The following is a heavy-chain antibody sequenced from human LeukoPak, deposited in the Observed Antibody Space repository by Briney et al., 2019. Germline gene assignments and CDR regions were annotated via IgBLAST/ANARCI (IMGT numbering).Heavy chain of an antibody. CDR3: ARILTGYDAFDY. D-gene: IGHD3-9*01. V-gene: IGHV3-21*01. J-gene: IGHJ4*02. CDR2: ISSRSSYI. CDR1: GFTFSSYS. Sequence: GGSLRLSCAASGFTFSSYSINWVRQGPGKGLEWVSSISSRSSYIYYADSVKGRFTISRDNAKDSLFLQMNSLRAEDTAVYYCARILTGYDAFDYWGQGTLVTVSS.